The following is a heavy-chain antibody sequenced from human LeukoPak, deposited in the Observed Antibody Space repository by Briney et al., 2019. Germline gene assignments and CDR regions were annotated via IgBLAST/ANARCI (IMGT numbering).Heavy chain of an antibody. D-gene: IGHD2-15*01. V-gene: IGHV1-8*01. CDR1: GYTFTSYD. J-gene: IGHJ4*02. Sequence: ASVKVSCKASGYTFTSYDINWLRQAPEQGLEWMGWIHPKSGDTGYAQKFQGRVTMTRITSMSTAYMELSSLRSEDTAAYYSARGAPGSYCSGGSCPYFDYWGQGTLVSVSS. CDR3: ARGAPGSYCSGGSCPYFDY. CDR2: IHPKSGDT.